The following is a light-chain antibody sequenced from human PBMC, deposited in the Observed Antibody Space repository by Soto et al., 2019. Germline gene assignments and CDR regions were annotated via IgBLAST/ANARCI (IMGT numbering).Light chain of an antibody. Sequence: EIVLTQSPGTLSLSPGETATLSCRASQSVSSSYLAWYQQKPGQPPRLLIYGSFSRATGIPDRFSASGSGTDFTLTISRLEPEDFAVYYFQQYGGSPAFTFGPGTKVYLK. CDR1: QSVSSSY. CDR2: GSF. CDR3: QQYGGSPAFT. J-gene: IGKJ3*01. V-gene: IGKV3-20*01.